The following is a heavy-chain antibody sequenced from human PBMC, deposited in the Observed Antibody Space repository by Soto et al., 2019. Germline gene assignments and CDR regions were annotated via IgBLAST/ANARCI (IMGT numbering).Heavy chain of an antibody. D-gene: IGHD3-10*01. CDR2: IYYSRST. CDR1: GGSISSDGNY. CDR3: ARARMVRGIIYYYGMDV. Sequence: QVQLQESGPGLAKSSQTLSLTCTVSGGSISSDGNYWSWIRQHPGKGLEWIGYIYYSRSTYYNPSLKSRVTISVDTSKNQFSRKLNSVTAADTAVYYCARARMVRGIIYYYGMDVWGQGTTVTVSS. V-gene: IGHV4-31*03. J-gene: IGHJ6*02.